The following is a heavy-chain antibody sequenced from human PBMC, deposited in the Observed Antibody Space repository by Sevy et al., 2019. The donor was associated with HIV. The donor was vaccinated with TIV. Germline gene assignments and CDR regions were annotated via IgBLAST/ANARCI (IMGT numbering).Heavy chain of an antibody. CDR1: GGSISSGSYF. CDR3: AGQYYYDTSGFYWYFDL. CDR2: IHYSGTT. D-gene: IGHD3-22*01. V-gene: IGHV4-31*03. Sequence: SETLSLTCTVSGGSISSGSYFWTWIRQHPGKGLEWIGNIHYSGTTYYNPSLKSRLTISVDTSKNEFSLKLNSVTAADTAMYYCAGQYYYDTSGFYWYFDLWGRGTLVTVSS. J-gene: IGHJ2*01.